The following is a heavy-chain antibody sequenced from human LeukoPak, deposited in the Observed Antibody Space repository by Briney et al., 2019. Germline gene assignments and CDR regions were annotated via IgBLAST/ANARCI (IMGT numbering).Heavy chain of an antibody. CDR3: AREDGVTGAYYYYYYMDV. J-gene: IGHJ6*03. Sequence: SETLSLTCAVYGGSFSGYYWSWIRQPPGKGLEWIGEINHSGSTNYNPSLKSRVTISVDTSKNQFSLKLSSVTAADTAVYYCAREDGVTGAYYYYYYMDVWGKGTTVTVSS. D-gene: IGHD2-8*01. CDR1: GGSFSGYY. V-gene: IGHV4-34*01. CDR2: INHSGST.